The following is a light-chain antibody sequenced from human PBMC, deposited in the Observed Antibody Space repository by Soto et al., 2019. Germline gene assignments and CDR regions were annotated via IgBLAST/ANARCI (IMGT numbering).Light chain of an antibody. CDR3: QQHNSWPLT. CDR2: AAS. J-gene: IGKJ4*01. CDR1: ESVRDR. Sequence: ETVMTQSPATLSVSPGERATLSCRASESVRDRLAWYQQKPGQAPRLLIHAASTRATGIPARFSGSGSGTEITLTTSSLQPEDFAVYYCQQHNSWPLTFGVGTKVEIK. V-gene: IGKV3-15*01.